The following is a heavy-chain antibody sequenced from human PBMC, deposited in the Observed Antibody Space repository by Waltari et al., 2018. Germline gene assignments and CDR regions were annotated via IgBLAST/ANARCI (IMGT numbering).Heavy chain of an antibody. CDR3: ARGGDDYGDPTWRY. CDR1: GYTFTSYA. V-gene: IGHV1-3*01. CDR2: INAGNGNT. D-gene: IGHD4-17*01. J-gene: IGHJ4*02. Sequence: QVQLVQSGAEVKKPGASVKVSCKASGYTFTSYAMHWVRQAPGQRLEWMGWINAGNGNTKYSQKFQGRVTITADESTSTAYMELSSLRSEDTAVYYCARGGDDYGDPTWRYWGQGTLVTVSS.